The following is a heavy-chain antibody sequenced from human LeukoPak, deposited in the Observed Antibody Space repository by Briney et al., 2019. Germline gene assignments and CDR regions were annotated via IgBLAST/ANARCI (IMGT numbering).Heavy chain of an antibody. J-gene: IGHJ5*02. CDR2: MNPNSGNT. D-gene: IGHD1-26*01. V-gene: IGHV1-8*03. CDR1: GYTFTSYD. Sequence: ASVKVSCKASGYTFTSYDINWVRQATGQGLEWMGWMNPNSGNTGYAQKFQGRVTITRNTSISTAYMELSSLRSEDTAVYYCAREWEDNWFDPWGQGTLVTVSS. CDR3: AREWEDNWFDP.